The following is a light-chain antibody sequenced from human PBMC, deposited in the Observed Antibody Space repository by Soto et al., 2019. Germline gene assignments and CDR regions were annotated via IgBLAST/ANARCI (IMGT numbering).Light chain of an antibody. V-gene: IGLV1-44*01. J-gene: IGLJ1*01. CDR1: SSNIGSSS. CDR2: NNN. CDR3: AAWDATLNGVYV. Sequence: QSVLTQPPSASGTPWQWVTISCSGSSSNIGSSSVNWYQHLPWTAPKLLIYNNNQWPSVFPDRFSCSKSGTSASLAISGLPSEDEADYYCAAWDATLNGVYVFGTGTKVT.